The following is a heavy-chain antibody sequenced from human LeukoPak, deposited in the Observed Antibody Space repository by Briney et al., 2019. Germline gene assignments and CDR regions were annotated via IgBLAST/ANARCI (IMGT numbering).Heavy chain of an antibody. CDR2: ISGSGGTT. CDR3: ANLPLLVPYY. CDR1: GFTFSNDA. J-gene: IGHJ4*02. V-gene: IGHV3-23*01. Sequence: GGSLRLSCAASGFTFSNDAMNWVRQAPGKGLEWVSTISGSGGTTYYADSVKGRFTISRDNSKNTLYLQMNNLRAEDTAVYYCANLPLLVPYYWGQGTLVPVSS. D-gene: IGHD6-13*01.